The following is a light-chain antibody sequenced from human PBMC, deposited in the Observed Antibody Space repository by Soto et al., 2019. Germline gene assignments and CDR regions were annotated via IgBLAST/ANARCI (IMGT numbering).Light chain of an antibody. Sequence: EIVLTQSPGTLSLSPGERATLSCRASRTVTNNQLAWYQQKAGQAPRLLIYGASHRATGIPDRFSGSGSGTDFSLTISRLEPEDFAVYFCQHFGKSPLTFGQGTKVDIK. CDR2: GAS. CDR3: QHFGKSPLT. CDR1: RTVTNNQ. V-gene: IGKV3-20*01. J-gene: IGKJ1*01.